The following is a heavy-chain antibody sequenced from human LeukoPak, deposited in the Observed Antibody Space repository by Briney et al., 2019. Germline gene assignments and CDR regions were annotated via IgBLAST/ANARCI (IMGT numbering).Heavy chain of an antibody. CDR3: ATTTLTYYYDSSGYSRAEYFQY. CDR2: ISWNSGSI. J-gene: IGHJ1*01. V-gene: IGHV3-9*01. CDR1: GFTFDDYA. Sequence: GGSLRLSCAASGFTFDDYAMHWVRQAPGKGLEWVSGISWNSGSIGYADSVKGRFTISRDNAKNSLYLQMNSLRAEDTASYYCATTTLTYYYDSSGYSRAEYFQYWGQGTLVTVSS. D-gene: IGHD3-22*01.